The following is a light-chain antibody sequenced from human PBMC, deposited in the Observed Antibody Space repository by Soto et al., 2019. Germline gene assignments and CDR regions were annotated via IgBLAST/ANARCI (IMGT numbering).Light chain of an antibody. J-gene: IGKJ1*01. Sequence: ENGLTQSPGTLSLTPRERATLSCRTSQSVSSSYLAWYQQRPGQAPRLLIYDASNRATGIPARFSGSGSGTEFTLTISSLQSEDFAVYYCQQYNNWPPTFGQGTKV. CDR1: QSVSSSY. CDR2: DAS. V-gene: IGKV3D-15*01. CDR3: QQYNNWPPT.